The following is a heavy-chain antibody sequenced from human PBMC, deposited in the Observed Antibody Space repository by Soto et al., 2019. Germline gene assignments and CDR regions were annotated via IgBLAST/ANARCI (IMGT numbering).Heavy chain of an antibody. D-gene: IGHD6-13*01. CDR1: GFTFRSYA. Sequence: LRLSCAASGFTFRSYAMHWVRQAPGKGLEWVAVISYDGSNKYYADSVKGRFTISRDNSKNTLYLQMNSLRAEDTAVYYCARVAGAAAGPYYYYGMDVWGQGTTVTVSS. J-gene: IGHJ6*02. CDR3: ARVAGAAAGPYYYYGMDV. V-gene: IGHV3-30-3*01. CDR2: ISYDGSNK.